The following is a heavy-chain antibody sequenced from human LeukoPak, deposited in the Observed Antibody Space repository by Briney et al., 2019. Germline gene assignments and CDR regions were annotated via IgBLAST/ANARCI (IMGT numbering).Heavy chain of an antibody. CDR2: ISGSGVNT. CDR1: GFTFSNYA. J-gene: IGHJ4*02. D-gene: IGHD1-26*01. Sequence: GGSLRLSCAASGFTFSNYAMSWVRQAPGKGLEWVSGISGSGVNTYYADSVKGRFTISRDNSKNTLYLQMNSLRAEDTAVYYCALRSGSPIDYWGQGTLVTVSS. CDR3: ALRSGSPIDY. V-gene: IGHV3-23*01.